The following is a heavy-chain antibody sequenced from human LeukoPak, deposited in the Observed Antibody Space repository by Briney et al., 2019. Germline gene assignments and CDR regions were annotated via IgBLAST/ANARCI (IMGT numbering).Heavy chain of an antibody. CDR1: GYTFTVYF. J-gene: IGHJ5*02. CDR3: ARGKAAVSNWFDP. D-gene: IGHD6-13*01. Sequence: ASVKVSCKASGYTFTVYFMHWVRQAPGQGLEWMGWINPNSGGTNYAQKFQGRVTMTRDTSISTAYMELSRLRSDDTAVYYCARGKAAVSNWFDPWGQGTLVTVSS. CDR2: INPNSGGT. V-gene: IGHV1-2*02.